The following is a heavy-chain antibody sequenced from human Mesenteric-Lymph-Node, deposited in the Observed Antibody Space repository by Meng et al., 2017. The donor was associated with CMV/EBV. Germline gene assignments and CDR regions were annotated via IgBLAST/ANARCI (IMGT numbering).Heavy chain of an antibody. J-gene: IGHJ4*02. CDR3: ARGSSYDILTGYFDY. Sequence: VEVHHWGDGWLRPSGTLSVTCAVYGGSFSGYYWNWIRQSPEKGLEWIGEINHSGSTTYNPSFTSRIIISVDTSTNQISLNMSSVTAADTAVYYCARGSSYDILTGYFDYWGQGALVTVSS. CDR2: INHSGST. CDR1: GGSFSGYY. V-gene: IGHV4-34*01. D-gene: IGHD3-9*01.